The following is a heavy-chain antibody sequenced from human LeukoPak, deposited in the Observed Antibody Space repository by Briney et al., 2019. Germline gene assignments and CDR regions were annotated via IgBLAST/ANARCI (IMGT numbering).Heavy chain of an antibody. CDR2: ISNDESNR. D-gene: IGHD4-17*01. CDR3: AKDFTPYGDYVWDYFDS. CDR1: GFTFSIYG. Sequence: GRSLRLSCAASGFTFSIYGMHWARQAPGKGLEWVAVISNDESNRYYADSVKGRFTISRDNSKDTLYLEMNSLRAEDTAVYYCAKDFTPYGDYVWDYFDSWGQGTLVTVSS. V-gene: IGHV3-30*18. J-gene: IGHJ4*02.